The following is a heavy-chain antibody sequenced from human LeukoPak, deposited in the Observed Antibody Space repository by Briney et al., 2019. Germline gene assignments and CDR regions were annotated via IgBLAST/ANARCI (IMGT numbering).Heavy chain of an antibody. CDR1: GGSLSSGAYY. D-gene: IGHD3-10*01. V-gene: IGHV4-31*03. CDR3: ARDRVAGWFDP. CDR2: IYASGST. J-gene: IGHJ5*02. Sequence: SQTLSLTCTVSGGSLSSGAYYWSWIRQHPGKGLEWIWYIYASGSTYYNPSLKSRVTISVDTSKNLFSLRLNSVTAADTAVYYCARDRVAGWFDPWGQGTLVTVSS.